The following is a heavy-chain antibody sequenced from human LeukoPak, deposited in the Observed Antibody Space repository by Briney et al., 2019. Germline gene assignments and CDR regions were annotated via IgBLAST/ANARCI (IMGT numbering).Heavy chain of an antibody. J-gene: IGHJ5*02. CDR1: GFTFSDYY. CDR2: ISSSGSST. Sequence: PGGSLRPSCAASGFTFSDYYMSWFRQAPGKGLEWVTYISSSGSSTYYADSVKGRFTISRDNARNSLYLQMNSLRAEDTAVYYCVRSSSGSLGGSWGQGTLVTVSS. V-gene: IGHV3-11*01. CDR3: VRSSSGSLGGS. D-gene: IGHD6-19*01.